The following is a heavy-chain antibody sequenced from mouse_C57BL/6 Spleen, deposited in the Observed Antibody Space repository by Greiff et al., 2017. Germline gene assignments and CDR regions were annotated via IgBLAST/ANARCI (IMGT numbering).Heavy chain of an antibody. V-gene: IGHV5-17*01. D-gene: IGHD2-4*01. CDR1: GFTFSAYG. J-gene: IGHJ4*01. Sequence: EVTLVESGGGLVKPGGSLKLSCAASGFTFSAYGMPWVRQAPEKGLEWVAYISSFSSTIYYADTVKGRFTISRDNAKNTLFLQMTSMRSEETAMYYCARVFYDYDAYAMDDWGKGTSVTVSS. CDR3: ARVFYDYDAYAMDD. CDR2: ISSFSSTI.